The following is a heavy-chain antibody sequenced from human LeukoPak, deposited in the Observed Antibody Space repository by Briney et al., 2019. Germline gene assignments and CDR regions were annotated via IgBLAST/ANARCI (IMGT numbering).Heavy chain of an antibody. D-gene: IGHD4-17*01. J-gene: IGHJ4*02. Sequence: ASVKVSCKASGYTFTSYYMHWVRQAPGQGLEWMGIINPSGGSTSYAQKFQGRVTMTRDTSTSTVYMELSSLRSEDTAVYYCARDLSQMTTVTTPLGYWHQGTLVTVSS. CDR3: ARDLSQMTTVTTPLGY. CDR1: GYTFTSYY. CDR2: INPSGGST. V-gene: IGHV1-46*01.